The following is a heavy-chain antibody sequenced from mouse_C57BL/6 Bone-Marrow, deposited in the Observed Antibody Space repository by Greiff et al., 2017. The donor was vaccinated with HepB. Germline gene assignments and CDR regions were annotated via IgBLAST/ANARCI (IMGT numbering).Heavy chain of an antibody. D-gene: IGHD4-1*01. CDR3: ARCGRWDVYYAMDY. CDR1: GYTFTSYW. V-gene: IGHV1-55*01. CDR2: IYPGSGST. J-gene: IGHJ4*01. Sequence: VQLQQSGAELVKPGASVKMSCKASGYTFTSYWITWVKQRPGQGLEWIGDIYPGSGSTNYNEKFKSKATLTVDTSSSTAYMQLSSLTSEDSAVYYCARCGRWDVYYAMDYWGQGTSVTVSS.